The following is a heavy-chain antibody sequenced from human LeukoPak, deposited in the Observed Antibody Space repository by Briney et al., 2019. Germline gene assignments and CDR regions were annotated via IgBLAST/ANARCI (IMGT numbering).Heavy chain of an antibody. V-gene: IGHV3-48*01. CDR1: GFIFSDYA. Sequence: GGSLRLSCEASGFIFSDYAMNWVRQAQGKGLEFVSYISSSGEVTFYADSVMGRFTISRDASKNSLFLQMTGLRGEDTAVYYCARGYDFSSGSKRGFDNWGQGTLVTVSS. J-gene: IGHJ4*02. D-gene: IGHD3-3*01. CDR2: ISSSGEVT. CDR3: ARGYDFSSGSKRGFDN.